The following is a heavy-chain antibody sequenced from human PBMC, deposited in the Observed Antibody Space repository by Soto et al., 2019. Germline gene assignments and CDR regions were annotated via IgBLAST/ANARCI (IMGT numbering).Heavy chain of an antibody. V-gene: IGHV3-23*01. CDR1: GFTFSSYA. J-gene: IGHJ5*01. CDR3: ATTGGRDFDS. CDR2: ISGGGGAT. Sequence: EVQLLESGGGLVQPGGSLRLSCAASGFTFSSYAMTWVRQAPGTGPEWVSSISGGGGATYYADSVKGRFTISRDNSNNTLFLQMISLRAEDTAVYYCATTGGRDFDSWGQGILVTVSS. D-gene: IGHD7-27*01.